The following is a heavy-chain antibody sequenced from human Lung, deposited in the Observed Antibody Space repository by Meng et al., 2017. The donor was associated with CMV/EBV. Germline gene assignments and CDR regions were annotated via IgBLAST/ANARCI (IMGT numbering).Heavy chain of an antibody. J-gene: IGHJ4*02. Sequence: QVQLAQSGAEVKEPGASVKLSCKTSGYTFIDYNIHWVRQAPGQGLEWMGWVSPYNGDTIYARDFQGWVTMTRDTSNRTLYMEVSRLRFDDTAVYYCARAIVKNGKRQFDYWGQGTLVTVSS. V-gene: IGHV1-2*04. CDR3: ARAIVKNGKRQFDY. CDR1: GYTFIDYN. D-gene: IGHD1-1*01. CDR2: VSPYNGDT.